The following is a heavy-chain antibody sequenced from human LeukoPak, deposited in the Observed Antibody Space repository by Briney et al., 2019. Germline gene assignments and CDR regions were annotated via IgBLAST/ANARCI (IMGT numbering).Heavy chain of an antibody. CDR1: GFTFSSYA. D-gene: IGHD3-16*01. J-gene: IGHJ4*02. CDR3: ARAPPVWGPTSPHFDY. V-gene: IGHV3-30-3*01. Sequence: PGGSLRLSCAASGFTFSSYAMHWVRQAPGKGLEWVAVISYDGSNKYYADSVKGRFTISRDNSKNTLYLQMNSLRAEDTAVYYCARAPPVWGPTSPHFDYWGQGTLVTVSS. CDR2: ISYDGSNK.